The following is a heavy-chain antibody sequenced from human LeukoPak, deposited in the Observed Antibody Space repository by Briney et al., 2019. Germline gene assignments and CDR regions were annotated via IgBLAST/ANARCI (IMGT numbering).Heavy chain of an antibody. J-gene: IGHJ4*02. Sequence: SQTLSLTCNVSGGSINNGGYYWSWIRQHPGKGLEWIGHIYYSGSTYYNPSLKSRVAISVDTSKKQFSLKLSSVTAADTAVYYCARGSFDSSGYYVFDYWGQGTLVTVSS. CDR2: IYYSGST. CDR1: GGSINNGGYY. V-gene: IGHV4-31*03. D-gene: IGHD3-22*01. CDR3: ARGSFDSSGYYVFDY.